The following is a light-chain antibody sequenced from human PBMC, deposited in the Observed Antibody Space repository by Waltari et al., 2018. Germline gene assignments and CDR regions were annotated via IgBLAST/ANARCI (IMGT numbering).Light chain of an antibody. V-gene: IGLV2-11*01. CDR2: DVN. CDR1: SSDVGGYDY. Sequence: QSALTQPRSMSGSPGQSVTISCTGTSSDVGGYDYVSWFQQHPGKAPKPMIYDVNKRSSWVPVVFSGSTSVNTASLTISGLRAEDEADYYCCSYTSRSTFDVFGTGTKVTVL. CDR3: CSYTSRSTFDV. J-gene: IGLJ1*01.